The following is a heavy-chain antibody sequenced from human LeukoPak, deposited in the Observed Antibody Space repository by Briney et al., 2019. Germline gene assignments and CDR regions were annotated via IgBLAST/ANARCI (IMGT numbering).Heavy chain of an antibody. V-gene: IGHV4-59*01. Sequence: SETLSLTCTVSGGSISSYYWSWIRQPPGKGLEWIGYIYYSGSTNYNPSLKSRVTISVDTSKNQFSLKLSSVTAADTAVYYCAREYSIIRYKDIYYFDYWGQGTLVTVSS. J-gene: IGHJ4*02. CDR3: AREYSIIRYKDIYYFDY. D-gene: IGHD6-13*01. CDR2: IYYSGST. CDR1: GGSISSYY.